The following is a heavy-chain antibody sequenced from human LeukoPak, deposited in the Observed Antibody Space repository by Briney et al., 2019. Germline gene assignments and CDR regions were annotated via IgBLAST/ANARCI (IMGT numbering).Heavy chain of an antibody. Sequence: GGSLRLSCAASGFTFSSYEMNWVRQAPGKGLEWVSYISSSGSNIYYADSVKGRFTISRDNAKNSLYLQMNSLRAEDTAVYYCACIILGYAVFDIWGQGTMATVSS. CDR3: ACIILGYAVFDI. D-gene: IGHD3-16*01. V-gene: IGHV3-48*03. J-gene: IGHJ3*02. CDR1: GFTFSSYE. CDR2: ISSSGSNI.